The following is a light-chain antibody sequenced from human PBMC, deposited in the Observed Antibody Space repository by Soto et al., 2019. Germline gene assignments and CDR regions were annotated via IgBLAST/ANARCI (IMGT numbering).Light chain of an antibody. V-gene: IGLV1-40*01. J-gene: IGLJ1*01. CDR2: GNI. CDR3: QSYDSSLSGYV. CDR1: NSNIGAGYD. Sequence: QSVLTQPPSVSGAPGQRVTISCTGSNSNIGAGYDVHWYQLLPGTAPKLLIYGNINRPSGVPDRFSGSKSGTSASLAITGLQAEDDADYYCQSYDSSLSGYVFGTGTKLTVL.